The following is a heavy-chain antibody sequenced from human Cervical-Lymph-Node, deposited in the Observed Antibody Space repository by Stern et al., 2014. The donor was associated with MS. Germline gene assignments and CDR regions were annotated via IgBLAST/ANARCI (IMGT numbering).Heavy chain of an antibody. CDR2: ISPRTGGA. V-gene: IGHV1-2*06. CDR3: ATDGGTSFQMDV. D-gene: IGHD2-2*01. Sequence: VQLEESGAQVKEPGASVKVSCKASGYSFSDFNTHWVRQAPGQGLEWMGRISPRTGGAKYAQKFQGRVTMTRDTSIITAYMELDRLTTDDTAVYYCATDGGTSFQMDVWGQGTTVTVSS. CDR1: GYSFSDFN. J-gene: IGHJ6*02.